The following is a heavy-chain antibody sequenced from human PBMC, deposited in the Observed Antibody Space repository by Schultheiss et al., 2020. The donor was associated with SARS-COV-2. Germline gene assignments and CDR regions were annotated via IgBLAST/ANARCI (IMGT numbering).Heavy chain of an antibody. V-gene: IGHV4-61*01. CDR3: ARESFDYGDLDS. Sequence: SETLSLTCTVSGGSVSSGSYYWSWIRQPPGKGLEWIGEINHSGSTNYNPSLQSRLTMSIDTSKNQFSLKLSSVTAADTAVYYCARESFDYGDLDSWGQGTLVTVSS. CDR1: GGSVSSGSYY. J-gene: IGHJ4*02. D-gene: IGHD4-17*01. CDR2: INHSGST.